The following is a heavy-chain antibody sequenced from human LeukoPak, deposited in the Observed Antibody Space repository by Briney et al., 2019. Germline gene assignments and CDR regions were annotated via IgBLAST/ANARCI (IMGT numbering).Heavy chain of an antibody. CDR1: GFTFTDYW. CDR3: ARGRGSWYGVYFDY. D-gene: IGHD6-13*01. Sequence: PGGSLRLSCAASGFTFTDYWMSWVRQAPGKGLEWVANIKRDGSEKYYVDSVKGRFTISRDNAKNSLYLKMNSLRTEDTAVYYCARGRGSWYGVYFDYWGQGTLVTVSS. CDR2: IKRDGSEK. J-gene: IGHJ4*02. V-gene: IGHV3-7*01.